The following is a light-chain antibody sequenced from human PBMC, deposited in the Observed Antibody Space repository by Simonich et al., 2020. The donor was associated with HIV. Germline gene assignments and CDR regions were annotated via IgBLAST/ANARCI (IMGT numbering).Light chain of an antibody. CDR3: SSYTSSRTWV. V-gene: IGLV2-14*01. CDR2: DVS. J-gene: IGLJ3*02. Sequence: QSALTQPASVSGAPGQSITISCTGTSSDVGGYNYVSCYQQHPGKAPKLMVYDVSKRPSGVSNRFSGPTSGTTASLTISGLQAEDEADYYCSSYTSSRTWVFGGGTKLTVL. CDR1: SSDVGGYNY.